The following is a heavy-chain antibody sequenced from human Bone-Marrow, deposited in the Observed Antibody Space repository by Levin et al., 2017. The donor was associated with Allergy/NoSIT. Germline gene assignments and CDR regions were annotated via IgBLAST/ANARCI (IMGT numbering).Heavy chain of an antibody. CDR2: ISSSGSTI. CDR1: GFTFSSYE. J-gene: IGHJ6*02. CDR3: ARDVGATDFVYYYYYGMDV. D-gene: IGHD1-26*01. Sequence: GGSLRLSCAASGFTFSSYEMNWVRQAPGKGLEWVSYISSSGSTIYYADSVKGRFTISRDNAKNSLYLQMNSLRAEDTAVYYCARDVGATDFVYYYYYGMDVWGQGIPVTVSS. V-gene: IGHV3-48*03.